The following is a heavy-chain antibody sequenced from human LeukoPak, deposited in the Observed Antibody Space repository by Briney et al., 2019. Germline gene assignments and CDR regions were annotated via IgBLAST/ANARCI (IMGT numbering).Heavy chain of an antibody. D-gene: IGHD2-8*02. V-gene: IGHV3-30-3*01. CDR3: ARDEPRTGPR. CDR2: ISYDGSNK. Sequence: PGGSLRLSCAASGFTFSSYAMHWVRQAPGKGLEWVAVISYDGSNKYYADSVKGRFTISRDNSKNTLYLQMNSLRSEDTAVYYCARDEPRTGPRWGQGTLVTVSS. J-gene: IGHJ4*02. CDR1: GFTFSSYA.